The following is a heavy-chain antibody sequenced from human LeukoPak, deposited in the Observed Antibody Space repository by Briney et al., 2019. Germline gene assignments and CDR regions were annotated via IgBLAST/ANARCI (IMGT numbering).Heavy chain of an antibody. J-gene: IGHJ4*02. CDR3: ARQIAVAGTVDY. CDR2: IYPGDSDT. CDR1: GYTFTSYG. Sequence: KVSCKASGYTFTSYGISWVRQMPGKGLEWMGIIYPGDSDTRYSPSFQGQVTISADKSISTAYLQWSSLKASDTAMYYCARQIAVAGTVDYWGQGTLVTVSS. D-gene: IGHD6-19*01. V-gene: IGHV5-51*01.